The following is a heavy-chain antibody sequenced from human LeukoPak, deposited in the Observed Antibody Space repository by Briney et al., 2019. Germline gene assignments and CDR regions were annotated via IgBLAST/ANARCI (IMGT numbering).Heavy chain of an antibody. J-gene: IGHJ3*02. D-gene: IGHD3-3*01. V-gene: IGHV3-7*01. CDR1: GFPFSSYW. CDR2: IKQDGSEK. CDR3: ARVTAPIFGVVIGAFDI. Sequence: GSLVLSCAACGFPFSSYWMSWVGPAPGKGLEGVANIKQDGSEKYYVDSVKGRFTISRDNAKNSLYLQMNSLRAEDTAVYYCARVTAPIFGVVIGAFDIWGQGTMVTVPS.